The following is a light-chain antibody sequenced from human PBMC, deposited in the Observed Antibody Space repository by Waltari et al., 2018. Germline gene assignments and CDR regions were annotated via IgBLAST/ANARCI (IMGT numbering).Light chain of an antibody. CDR3: CSYAGSSTLWV. Sequence: QSALTQPAPVSGSPGESITISCTGTSRDVGIYNLVSCYQQPPGKAPKLMMYEVSKRPSGVSNRFSGSKSGNTASLTISGLQAEDEADYYCCSYAGSSTLWVFGGGTKLTVL. J-gene: IGLJ3*02. V-gene: IGLV2-23*02. CDR1: SRDVGIYNL. CDR2: EVS.